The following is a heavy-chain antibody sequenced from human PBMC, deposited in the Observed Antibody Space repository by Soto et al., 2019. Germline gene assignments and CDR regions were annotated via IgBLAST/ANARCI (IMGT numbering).Heavy chain of an antibody. Sequence: PSETLSLTCGVSDGFIGGSNDWSWVRQPPGKGLEWIGQVYHNGGPSYNPSLRSRVTMSIDKSKNQFSLNLSAVTAADTAVYFCVRHGGRLFDYWGPGHLVTVSS. J-gene: IGHJ4*02. CDR2: VYHNGGP. CDR1: DGFIGGSND. CDR3: VRHGGRLFDY. V-gene: IGHV4-4*02. D-gene: IGHD2-15*01.